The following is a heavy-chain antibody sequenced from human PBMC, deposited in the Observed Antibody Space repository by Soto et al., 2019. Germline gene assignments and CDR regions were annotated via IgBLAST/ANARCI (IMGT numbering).Heavy chain of an antibody. D-gene: IGHD4-17*01. V-gene: IGHV3-23*01. Sequence: ELQLLESGGGLVQPGGSLRRSCAASGFTFSSYSMTWVRQAPGKGLEWVSDISGSGDTTYYADSVKGRFTISRDNSKHTLDLHMNRLRAEATALSCCAERERWPASGPYWGHGTLGTVSA. CDR3: AERERWPASGPY. J-gene: IGHJ4*01. CDR1: GFTFSSYS. CDR2: ISGSGDTT.